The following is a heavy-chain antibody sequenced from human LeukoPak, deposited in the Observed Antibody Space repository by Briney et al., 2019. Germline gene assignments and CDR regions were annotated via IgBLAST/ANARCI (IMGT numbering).Heavy chain of an antibody. V-gene: IGHV4-39*01. J-gene: IGHJ4*02. CDR3: AKSGGYGLIDY. Sequence: SETLSLTCTVSGGSISSSRYYWGWIRQPPGKGLEWIGSIYYSGSTYYNASLQSRVTISIDTSKNQFSLRLSSVTAADTAMYFCAKSGGYGLIDYWGQGTLVTVSS. CDR1: GGSISSSRYY. D-gene: IGHD1-26*01. CDR2: IYYSGST.